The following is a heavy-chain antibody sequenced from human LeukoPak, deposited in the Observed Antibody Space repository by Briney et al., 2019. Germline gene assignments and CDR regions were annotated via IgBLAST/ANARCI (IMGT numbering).Heavy chain of an antibody. D-gene: IGHD6-13*01. V-gene: IGHV4-59*01. Sequence: PSETLSLTCTVSGGSISSYYWSWIRQPPGKGLEWIGYIYYSGSTNYNPSLKSRVTISVDTSKNQFSLKLSSVTAADTAVYYCARDRGSSWYDDYYYGMDVWGQGTLVTVSS. CDR1: GGSISSYY. J-gene: IGHJ6*02. CDR2: IYYSGST. CDR3: ARDRGSSWYDDYYYGMDV.